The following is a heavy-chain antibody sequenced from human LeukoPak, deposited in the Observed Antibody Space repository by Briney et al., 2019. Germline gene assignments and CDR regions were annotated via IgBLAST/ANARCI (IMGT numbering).Heavy chain of an antibody. CDR3: ANSIIAAEATRFFDY. V-gene: IGHV4-59*01. D-gene: IGHD6-13*01. CDR2: IYNSGST. J-gene: IGHJ4*02. Sequence: SETLSLTCTVSGDSISIYYWSWIRQPPGKGLEWIGYIYNSGSTNYNPSLKSRVTISLDTSKNQFSLKLTSVTAADTAIYYCANSIIAAEATRFFDYWGQGALVTVSS. CDR1: GDSISIYY.